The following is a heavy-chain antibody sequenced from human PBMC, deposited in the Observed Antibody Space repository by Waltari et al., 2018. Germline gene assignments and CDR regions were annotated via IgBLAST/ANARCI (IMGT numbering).Heavy chain of an antibody. CDR3: AKAHGCSGGSCPSDY. D-gene: IGHD2-15*01. V-gene: IGHV3-23*01. CDR1: GFTFSSYA. CDR2: ISCSGGST. J-gene: IGHJ4*02. Sequence: EVQLLESGGGLVQPGGSLRLSCAASGFTFSSYAMSWVRQAPGKGLEWVSAISCSGGSTYYADSVKGRFTISRDNSKNTLYLQMNSLRAEDTAVYYCAKAHGCSGGSCPSDYWGQGTLVTVSS.